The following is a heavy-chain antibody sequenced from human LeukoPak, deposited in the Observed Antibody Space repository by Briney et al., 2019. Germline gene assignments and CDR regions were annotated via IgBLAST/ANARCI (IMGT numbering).Heavy chain of an antibody. CDR2: MYYRGST. J-gene: IGHJ6*03. CDR1: GGSINSSSYY. Sequence: SETLSLTCTVSGGSINSSSYYWGWVRQPPGKGLEWIGSMYYRGSTYYNPSLKSRVTISVDTSKNQFSLKLSSVTATDTAVYYCARRGYSSSAYYYYMDVWGKGTTVTVSS. V-gene: IGHV4-39*01. CDR3: ARRGYSSSAYYYYMDV. D-gene: IGHD6-6*01.